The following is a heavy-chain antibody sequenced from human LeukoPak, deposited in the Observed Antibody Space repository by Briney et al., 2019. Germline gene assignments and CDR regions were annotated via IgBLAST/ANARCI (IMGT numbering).Heavy chain of an antibody. Sequence: SVKVSCKASGGTFSSYTISWVRQAPGQGLEWMGRIIPILGIANYAQKFQGRVTITADKSTSTAYMELSSLRPEDTAVYYCARDLPPGIPAYYWGQGTLVTVSS. J-gene: IGHJ4*02. CDR2: IIPILGIA. D-gene: IGHD2-2*01. CDR1: GGTFSSYT. V-gene: IGHV1-69*04. CDR3: ARDLPPGIPAYY.